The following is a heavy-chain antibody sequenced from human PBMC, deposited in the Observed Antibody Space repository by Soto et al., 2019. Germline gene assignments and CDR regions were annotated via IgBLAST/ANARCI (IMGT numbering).Heavy chain of an antibody. Sequence: GSLRLSCAASGFTFSSYGMHWVRQAPGKGLEWVAVISYDGRNKYYADAVKGRFTISRDNSKNTLYLQMSSLRAEDTAVYYCVKDGSSGWPYFYDMDVWGQGTTVTVSS. J-gene: IGHJ6*02. V-gene: IGHV3-30*18. CDR3: VKDGSSGWPYFYDMDV. D-gene: IGHD6-19*01. CDR1: GFTFSSYG. CDR2: ISYDGRNK.